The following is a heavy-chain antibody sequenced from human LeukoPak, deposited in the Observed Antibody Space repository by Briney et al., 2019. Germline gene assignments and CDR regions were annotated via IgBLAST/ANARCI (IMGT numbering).Heavy chain of an antibody. CDR1: GYSFTSYW. J-gene: IGHJ4*02. D-gene: IGHD3-22*01. CDR3: ARAIRYYDSSGYYYTAIGY. Sequence: KFGESLKISCKGSGYSFTSYWIGWVRQMPGKGLEWMGIIYPGDSDTRYSPSFQGQVTTSADKSISTAYLQWSSLKASDTAMYYCARAIRYYDSSGYYYTAIGYWGQGTLVTVSS. CDR2: IYPGDSDT. V-gene: IGHV5-51*01.